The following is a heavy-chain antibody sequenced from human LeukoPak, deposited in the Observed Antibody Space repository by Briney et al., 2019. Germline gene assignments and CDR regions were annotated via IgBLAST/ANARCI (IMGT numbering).Heavy chain of an antibody. V-gene: IGHV3-23*01. J-gene: IGHJ4*02. CDR3: AKLLGSWYYFDY. CDR1: GFTFTTYG. Sequence: GGSLRLSCAAPGFTFTTYGMNWVRKAPGKGLEWVSGISPSGDTTYYADSVKGRFTISRDNSRNTLYLQMNSLRAEDTAVYYCAKLLGSWYYFDYWGQGTLVTVSS. D-gene: IGHD6-13*01. CDR2: ISPSGDTT.